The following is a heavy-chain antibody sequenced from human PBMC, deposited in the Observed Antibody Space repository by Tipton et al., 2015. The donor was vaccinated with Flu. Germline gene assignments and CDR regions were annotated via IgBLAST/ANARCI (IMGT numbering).Heavy chain of an antibody. CDR1: GYSFANYW. J-gene: IGHJ2*01. CDR2: IYPDDSET. D-gene: IGHD2-8*01. Sequence: QLVQSGAEVKKPGESLKISCKGSGYSFANYWIGWVRQMPGKGLEWMGIIYPDDSETKYSPSFQGQVTISADKSISTAYLQWGRLKASDTAMYYCVRHPYCTNAICPPGYWYFDLWGLGTLVTVSS. V-gene: IGHV5-51*01. CDR3: VRHPYCTNAICPPGYWYFDL.